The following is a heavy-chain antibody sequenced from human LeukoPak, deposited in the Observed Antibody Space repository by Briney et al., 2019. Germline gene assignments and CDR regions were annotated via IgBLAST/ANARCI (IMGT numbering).Heavy chain of an antibody. CDR2: IYYSGSS. V-gene: IGHV4-59*01. Sequence: SETLSLTCNVSGGSISGYHWSWIRQPPGKGLEWPGYIYYSGSSNYNPSPKSRVTMSADTSKNQFSLKLSSVTAADTAVYYCARVPRSYYYYYYMDVWGKGTTVTVSS. J-gene: IGHJ6*03. CDR3: ARVPRSYYYYYYMDV. CDR1: GGSISGYH.